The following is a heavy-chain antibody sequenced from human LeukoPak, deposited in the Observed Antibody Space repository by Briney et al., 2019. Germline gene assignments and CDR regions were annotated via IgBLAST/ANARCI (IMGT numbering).Heavy chain of an antibody. Sequence: PGGSLRLSCAASGFTFSSYNMNWVRQAPGKGLEWVSSISSSGSYTYYADSVKGRFTIPRDNAKNSLYLQMTSLRAEDTAVYYCARDRTRYCSGGSCYSSYGMDVWGQGTTVTVSS. CDR3: ARDRTRYCSGGSCYSSYGMDV. CDR1: GFTFSSYN. D-gene: IGHD2-15*01. CDR2: ISSSGSYT. V-gene: IGHV3-21*01. J-gene: IGHJ6*02.